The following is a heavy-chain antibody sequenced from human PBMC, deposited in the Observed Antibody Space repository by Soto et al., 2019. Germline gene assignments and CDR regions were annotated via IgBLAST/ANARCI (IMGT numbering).Heavy chain of an antibody. Sequence: QVQLVQSGAEVKKPGSSVKVACKASVGTFSSYVISWVRQAPGQGLECMGGIIPISGRANYAPNFQGRVSMTADESTTTVYMELSSLRSEDTAVYYCARGWNDFPHWGQGTLVTVSS. CDR3: ARGWNDFPH. CDR2: IIPISGRA. D-gene: IGHD1-1*01. V-gene: IGHV1-69*01. CDR1: VGTFSSYV. J-gene: IGHJ4*02.